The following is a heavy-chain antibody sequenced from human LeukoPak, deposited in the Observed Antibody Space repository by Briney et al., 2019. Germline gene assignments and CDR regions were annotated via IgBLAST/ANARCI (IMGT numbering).Heavy chain of an antibody. D-gene: IGHD4/OR15-4a*01. CDR1: GFTFSSYS. J-gene: IGHJ3*02. CDR2: ISSSSSYI. CDR3: ARALGFPIANSRLDAFDI. V-gene: IGHV3-21*01. Sequence: KSGGSLRLSCAASGFTFSSYSMNWVRQAPGKGLEWVSSISSSSSYIYYADSVKGRFTISRDNAKNSLYLQMNSLRAEDTAVYYCARALGFPIANSRLDAFDIWGQGTMVTVSS.